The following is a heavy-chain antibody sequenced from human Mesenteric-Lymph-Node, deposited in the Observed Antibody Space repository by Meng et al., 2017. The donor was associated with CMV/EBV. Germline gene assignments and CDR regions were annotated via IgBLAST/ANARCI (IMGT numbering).Heavy chain of an antibody. J-gene: IGHJ4*02. Sequence: VHARRRGAGLFYPQQAPSLPCLCYGGSLSGYYWRWIRQPPGRGREWIGKINHSGSTNYNPSLKSRVTISVDTSKTQFSLKLSSVTAADTAVYYCARHQRWLKSEGGFNYWGQGTLVTVSS. V-gene: IGHV4-34*01. CDR1: GGSLSGYY. CDR3: ARHQRWLKSEGGFNY. D-gene: IGHD4-23*01. CDR2: INHSGST.